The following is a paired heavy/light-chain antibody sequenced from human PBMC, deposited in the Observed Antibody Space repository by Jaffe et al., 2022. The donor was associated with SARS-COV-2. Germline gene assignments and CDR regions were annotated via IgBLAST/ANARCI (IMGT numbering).Heavy chain of an antibody. D-gene: IGHD1-26*01. CDR2: IIPISGTP. CDR3: ARGGVSGSLLGWFDP. CDR1: GGTFTKYA. J-gene: IGHJ5*02. V-gene: IGHV1-69*01. Sequence: QVHLVQSGAEVKKPGSSVKVSCKASGGTFTKYAISWVRQAPGQGLEWMGGIIPISGTPKYAQIFQGRVTITADASTSTAYMELSSLRSEDAAVYYCARGGVSGSLLGWFDPWGQGTPVTVSS.
Light chain of an antibody. CDR1: SSNIGAGYD. CDR3: QSYDSSLSGSV. J-gene: IGLJ3*02. Sequence: QSVLTQPPSVSGAPGQRVTISCTGSSSNIGAGYDVHWYQQLPGTAPKLLIYANRNRPSGVPDRFSGSKSGASASLAITGLQAEDEADYYCQSYDSSLSGSVFGGGTNLTVL. V-gene: IGLV1-40*01. CDR2: ANR.